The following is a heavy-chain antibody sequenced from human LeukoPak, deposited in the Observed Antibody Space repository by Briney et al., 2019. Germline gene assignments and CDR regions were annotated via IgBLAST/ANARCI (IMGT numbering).Heavy chain of an antibody. D-gene: IGHD5-12*01. V-gene: IGHV3-23*01. J-gene: IGHJ5*02. CDR1: GFTFSNYA. CDR3: AKDSLGRSDP. Sequence: GGSLRLSCAASGFTFSNYAMNWVRQAPGKGLEWVSTISGVGDSTYYAESVKGRFTISRDNSKNTLYLQMNSLRAEDTAVYYCAKDSLGRSDPWGQGTLVTVSS. CDR2: ISGVGDST.